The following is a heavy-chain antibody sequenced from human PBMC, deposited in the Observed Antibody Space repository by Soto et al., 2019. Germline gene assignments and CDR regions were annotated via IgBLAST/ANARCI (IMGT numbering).Heavy chain of an antibody. J-gene: IGHJ4*02. CDR3: ARDGAYCSSTSCRHFDY. CDR1: GFTVGSNY. D-gene: IGHD2-2*01. CDR2: IYSGGST. Sequence: GGSLRLSCAASGFTVGSNYMSWVRQAPGKGLEWVSVIYSGGSTYYADSVKGRFTISRHNSKNTLYLQMNSLRAEDTAVYYCARDGAYCSSTSCRHFDYWGQGTLVTVSS. V-gene: IGHV3-53*04.